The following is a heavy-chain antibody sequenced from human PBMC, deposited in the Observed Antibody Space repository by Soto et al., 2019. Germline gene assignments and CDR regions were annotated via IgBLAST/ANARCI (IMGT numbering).Heavy chain of an antibody. D-gene: IGHD1-26*01. CDR1: GYTFTSYG. CDR2: ISAYNGNT. CDR3: ARVYKFGGSTTL. J-gene: IGHJ4*02. Sequence: EASMKVSCKASGYTFTSYGISWVRQAPGQGLEWMGWISAYNGNTNYAQKLQGRVTMTTDTSTSTAYMELRSLRSDDTAVYYCARVYKFGGSTTLWGQGTLVTVSS. V-gene: IGHV1-18*04.